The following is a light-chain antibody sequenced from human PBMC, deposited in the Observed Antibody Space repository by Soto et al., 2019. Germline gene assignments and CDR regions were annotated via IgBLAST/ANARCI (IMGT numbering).Light chain of an antibody. J-gene: IGKJ3*01. Sequence: DIQLTQSPSFLSASVGDRVTITCRASQGISSYLAWYQQKPGKAPKLLIYAASTLQSGVPSRFSGSGSGTAFTLTISSVQPEDFAPYYCPQLTSYPLFGPGTKVDIK. CDR2: AAS. CDR3: PQLTSYPL. CDR1: QGISSY. V-gene: IGKV1-9*01.